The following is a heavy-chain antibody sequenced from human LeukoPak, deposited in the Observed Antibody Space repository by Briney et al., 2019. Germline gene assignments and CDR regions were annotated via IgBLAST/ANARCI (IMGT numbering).Heavy chain of an antibody. Sequence: ASVKVSCYASGYTFTGYYMHCVRQAPGQGLEWMGWINPNSGGTNYAQKFQGRVTMTRDTSISAAYMELSRLRSDDTAVYYCAIDNSSWSFYFDYWGQGTLVTVSS. V-gene: IGHV1-2*02. CDR2: INPNSGGT. J-gene: IGHJ4*02. CDR1: GYTFTGYY. D-gene: IGHD6-13*01. CDR3: AIDNSSWSFYFDY.